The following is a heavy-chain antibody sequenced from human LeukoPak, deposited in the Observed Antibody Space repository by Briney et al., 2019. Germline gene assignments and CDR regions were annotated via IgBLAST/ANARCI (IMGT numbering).Heavy chain of an antibody. D-gene: IGHD3-16*01. J-gene: IGHJ4*02. CDR1: GYTFTSYD. CDR2: MNPDSGNT. CDR3: ARVWGAVDY. Sequence: ASVKVSCKASGYTFTSYDINWVRQATGQGLEWTGWMNPDSGNTGYAQKFQGRVTMTRSTSISTAYMELSSLTSEDTAVYYCARVWGAVDYWGQGTLVTVSS. V-gene: IGHV1-8*01.